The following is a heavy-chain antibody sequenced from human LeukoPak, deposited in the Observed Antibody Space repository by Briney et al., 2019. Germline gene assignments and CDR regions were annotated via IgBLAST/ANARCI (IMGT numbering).Heavy chain of an antibody. CDR2: IKEDANEE. Sequence: GGSLRLSCAASGFTFRSYRMSWVRQAPGKGLEWVANIKEDANEEYYVDSVRGRFIISRDNAKNSLFLQMYSLRADVTAVYYCARAGYCTSNSCYSPNFYYMDVWGKGTTVAVSS. D-gene: IGHD2-2*01. CDR3: ARAGYCTSNSCYSPNFYYMDV. V-gene: IGHV3-7*01. J-gene: IGHJ6*03. CDR1: GFTFRSYR.